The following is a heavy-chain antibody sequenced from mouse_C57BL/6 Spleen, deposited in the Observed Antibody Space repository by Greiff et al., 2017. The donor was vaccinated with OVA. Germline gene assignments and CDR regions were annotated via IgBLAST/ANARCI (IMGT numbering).Heavy chain of an antibody. CDR1: GYTFTDYN. CDR2: INPNNGGT. D-gene: IGHD2-4*01. Sequence: VQLQQSGPELVKPGASVKIPCTASGYTFTDYNMDWVKQSHGKSLEWIGDINPNNGGTIYNQKFKGKATLTVDTSSSTAYMELRSLTSEDTAVYYCARPYDYDVGGFAYWGQGTLVTVSA. V-gene: IGHV1-18*01. J-gene: IGHJ3*01. CDR3: ARPYDYDVGGFAY.